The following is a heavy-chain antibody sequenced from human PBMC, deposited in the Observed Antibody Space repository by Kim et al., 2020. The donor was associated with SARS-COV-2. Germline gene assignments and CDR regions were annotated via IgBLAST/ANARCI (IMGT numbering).Heavy chain of an antibody. CDR1: GFTFSNYD. D-gene: IGHD1-26*01. Sequence: GGSLRLSCAASGFTFSNYDMHWVRQATGKGLEWVSTIGTAGDTYYPGSVKGRFTISRENAKNSLYLQMNSLRAGDTAVYYCARAVSGSYFPAYYYYGMHVWRQGTTDTVSS. V-gene: IGHV3-13*04. CDR3: ARAVSGSYFPAYYYYGMHV. J-gene: IGHJ6*02. CDR2: IGTAGDT.